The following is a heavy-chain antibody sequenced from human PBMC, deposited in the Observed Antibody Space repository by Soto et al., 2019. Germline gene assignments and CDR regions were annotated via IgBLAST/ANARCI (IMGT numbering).Heavy chain of an antibody. CDR1: GGSISSGDYY. CDR3: AREHIVVVPTAMEGGFYYYGMDV. V-gene: IGHV4-30-4*01. Sequence: NPSETLSLTCTVSGGSISSGDYYWSWIRQPPGKGLEWIGYIYYSGSTYYNPSLKSRLTISVDTSKNHFSLKLSSVTAADTAVDYCAREHIVVVPTAMEGGFYYYGMDVWGQGTTVTVSS. D-gene: IGHD2-2*01. CDR2: IYYSGST. J-gene: IGHJ6*02.